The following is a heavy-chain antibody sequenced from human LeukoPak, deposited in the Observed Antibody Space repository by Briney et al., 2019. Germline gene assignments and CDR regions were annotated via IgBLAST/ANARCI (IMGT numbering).Heavy chain of an antibody. D-gene: IGHD2-21*02. Sequence: SETLSLTCTVSGGSISSYYWSWIRQPAGKGLEWIGRIYASGNTNYNPSLKSRVTTSVDTSKNLFALKLSPVTAADTAVYYCARQGVATAIDYWGQGTLVTVSS. CDR3: ARQGVATAIDY. CDR1: GGSISSYY. J-gene: IGHJ4*02. V-gene: IGHV4-4*07. CDR2: IYASGNT.